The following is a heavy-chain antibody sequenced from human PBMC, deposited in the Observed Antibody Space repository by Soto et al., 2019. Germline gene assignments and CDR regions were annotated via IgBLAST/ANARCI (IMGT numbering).Heavy chain of an antibody. J-gene: IGHJ4*02. CDR1: GFTFSSYS. V-gene: IGHV3-21*01. CDR3: ASRRGTVAGSTSCADY. CDR2: ISSSSSYI. Sequence: EVQLVESGGGLVKPGGSLRLSCAASGFTFSSYSMNWVRQAPGKGLEWVSSISSSSSYIYYADSVKGRFTISRDNAKNSMYLQMNSRRAEDTAVYYCASRRGTVAGSTSCADYWGQGTLVTVSS. D-gene: IGHD2-2*01.